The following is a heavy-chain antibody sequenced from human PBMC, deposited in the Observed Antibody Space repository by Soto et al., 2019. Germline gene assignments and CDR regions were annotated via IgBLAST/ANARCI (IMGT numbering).Heavy chain of an antibody. J-gene: IGHJ6*02. CDR3: ARGDSTDCSNGVCSFFYNHDMGV. CDR1: GYSFTDYH. Sequence: QVQLVQSGAEVKKPGASVKVSCKASGYSFTDYHIHWVRQAPGQGLEWLGRINPKSGGTSTAQKFQGWVTMTTETSISTASMELTRLTSDDTAIYSCARGDSTDCSNGVCSFFYNHDMGVWGQGTTVTVSS. V-gene: IGHV1-2*04. CDR2: INPKSGGT. D-gene: IGHD2-8*01.